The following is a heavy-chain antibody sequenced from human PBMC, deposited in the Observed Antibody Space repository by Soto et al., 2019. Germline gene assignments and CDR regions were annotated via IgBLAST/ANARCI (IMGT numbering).Heavy chain of an antibody. CDR3: AKEGGIAVAGTRITFDY. CDR1: GFTFSSYA. Sequence: GGSLRLSCAASGFTFSSYAMSWVRQAPGKGLEWVSAISGSGGSTYYADSVKGRFTISRDNSKNTLYLQMNSLRAEDTAVYYCAKEGGIAVAGTRITFDYWGQGTLVTVSS. V-gene: IGHV3-23*01. CDR2: ISGSGGST. J-gene: IGHJ4*02. D-gene: IGHD6-19*01.